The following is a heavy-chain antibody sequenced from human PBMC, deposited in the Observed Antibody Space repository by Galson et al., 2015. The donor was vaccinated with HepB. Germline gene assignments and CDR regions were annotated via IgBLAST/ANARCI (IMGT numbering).Heavy chain of an antibody. D-gene: IGHD1-26*01. V-gene: IGHV1-18*01. CDR1: GYTFTSYG. Sequence: SVKVSCKASGYTFTSYGISWVRQAPGQGLEWMGWISAYNGNTNYAQKLQGRVTMTTDTSTSTAYMELRSLRSDDTAVYYCAREGSYGHYYYYMDVWGKGTTVTVSS. CDR2: ISAYNGNT. J-gene: IGHJ6*03. CDR3: AREGSYGHYYYYMDV.